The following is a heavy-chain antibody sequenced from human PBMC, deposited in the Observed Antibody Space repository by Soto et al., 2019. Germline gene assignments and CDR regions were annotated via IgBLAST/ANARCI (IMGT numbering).Heavy chain of an antibody. J-gene: IGHJ4*02. Sequence: QLQLQESGPGLVKPSETLSLTCTVSGGSISSSSYYWGWIRQPPGKGLEWIGSIYYSGSTYYNPSLRSRVALSVDTSKTQFSLKLSSVTAADTAVYYCARLDLEWLFNDYWGQGTLVTVSS. V-gene: IGHV4-39*01. CDR1: GGSISSSSYY. D-gene: IGHD3-3*01. CDR3: ARLDLEWLFNDY. CDR2: IYYSGST.